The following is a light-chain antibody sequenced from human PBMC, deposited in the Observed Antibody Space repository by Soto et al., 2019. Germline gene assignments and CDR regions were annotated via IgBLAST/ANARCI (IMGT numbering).Light chain of an antibody. CDR1: QDIRNE. V-gene: IGKV1-6*01. CDR3: LQDYNYPRT. Sequence: AIQMTQSPSSLSASVGDRITITCRASQDIRNELGWYQQKSGTAPKLLIYGASNLQSCVPSRFSGSGSGTDFTLSISSLQPEDFATYYCLQDYNYPRTFGQGTNLEI. J-gene: IGKJ2*01. CDR2: GAS.